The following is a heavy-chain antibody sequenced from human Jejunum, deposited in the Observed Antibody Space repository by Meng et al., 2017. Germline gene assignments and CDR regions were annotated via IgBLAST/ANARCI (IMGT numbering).Heavy chain of an antibody. CDR2: IYTSGST. CDR1: GGSINSGYNH. D-gene: IGHD1-26*01. J-gene: IGHJ5*02. Sequence: SETLSPTCTVSGGSINSGYNHWSWIRQPAGEGLEWFGRIYTSGSTSYNPPLKSRVTISVETSKNQFSLKLSSVTAADNAVYYGARLLGGASRIDPWGQGTRVTVSS. CDR3: ARLLGGASRIDP. V-gene: IGHV4-61*02.